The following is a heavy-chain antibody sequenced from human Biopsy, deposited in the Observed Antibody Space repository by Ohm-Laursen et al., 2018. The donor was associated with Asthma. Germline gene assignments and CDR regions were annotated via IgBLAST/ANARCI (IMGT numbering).Heavy chain of an antibody. CDR1: GYTFNRAG. D-gene: IGHD3-10*01. CDR2: ISVYNGNT. Sequence: SVKVSCNASGYTFNRAGITWVRQAPGQGLEWMGWISVYNGNTKVAQKLQDRVTMITDTSTSTAYMELRSLRSDDTAVYFCARAVDYSHYYGIDVWGQGTTVTVS. J-gene: IGHJ6*02. CDR3: ARAVDYSHYYGIDV. V-gene: IGHV1-18*01.